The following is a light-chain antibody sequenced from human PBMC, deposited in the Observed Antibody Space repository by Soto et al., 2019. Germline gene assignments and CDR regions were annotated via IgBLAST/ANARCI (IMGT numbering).Light chain of an antibody. Sequence: QSVLTQPPSVSAAPGQKVTISCSGRSSNIANNYVSWYQQFPGTAPKLLIYDNNKRPSGIPDRFSGSKSGTSATLGITGLQTGDEADYYCGTWDSSLSAVVFGGGTQLTVL. V-gene: IGLV1-51*01. J-gene: IGLJ2*01. CDR1: SSNIANNY. CDR3: GTWDSSLSAVV. CDR2: DNN.